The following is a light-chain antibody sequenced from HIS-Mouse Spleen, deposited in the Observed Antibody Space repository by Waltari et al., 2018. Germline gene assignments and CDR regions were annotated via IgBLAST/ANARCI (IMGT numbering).Light chain of an antibody. V-gene: IGLV2-23*01. J-gene: IGLJ3*02. CDR2: EGS. CDR3: CSYAGSSTWV. CDR1: TRDVGSYHP. Sequence: QSALTQPASVSGSPGQSITISCTGTTRDVGSYHPLSWYQQHPGKAPKLMIYEGSKRPSGVSNRFSGSKSGNTASLTISGLQAEDEADYYCCSYAGSSTWVFGGGTKLTVL.